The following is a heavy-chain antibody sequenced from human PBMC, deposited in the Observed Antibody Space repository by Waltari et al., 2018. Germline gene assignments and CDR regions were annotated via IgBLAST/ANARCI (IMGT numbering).Heavy chain of an antibody. V-gene: IGHV3-53*01. CDR3: ARDPPGVAVSGKG. CDR2: IYSGGGI. D-gene: IGHD6-19*01. CDR1: GFTVGNNS. J-gene: IGHJ4*02. Sequence: EVQLVESGGGLIQPGGSLSLSCAVSGFTVGNNSMSWFRQAPGKGLEWISLIYSGGGIHYADSVKGRFTISRDSSKNTLYLQMNSLRVEDTAVYYCARDPPGVAVSGKGWGQGTLVTVSS.